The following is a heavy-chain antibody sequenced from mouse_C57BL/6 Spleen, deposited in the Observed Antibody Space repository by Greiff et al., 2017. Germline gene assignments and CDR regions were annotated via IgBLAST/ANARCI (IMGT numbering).Heavy chain of an antibody. D-gene: IGHD1-1*01. Sequence: EVKLVESGEGLVKPGGSLKLSCAASGFTFSSYAMSWVRQTPEKRLEWVAYISSGGDYIYYADTVKCRFTISRDNARNTLYLQMSSLKSEDTAMYYCTRDFGYGSSYDYAMDYWGQGTSVTVSS. V-gene: IGHV5-9-1*02. CDR2: ISSGGDYI. J-gene: IGHJ4*01. CDR1: GFTFSSYA. CDR3: TRDFGYGSSYDYAMDY.